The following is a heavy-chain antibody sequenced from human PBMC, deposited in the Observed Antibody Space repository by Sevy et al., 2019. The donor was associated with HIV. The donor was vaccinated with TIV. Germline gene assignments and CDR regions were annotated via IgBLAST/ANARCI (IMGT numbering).Heavy chain of an antibody. CDR3: ARHSNGAGYSFDS. V-gene: IGHV4-59*08. CDR2: IYYTGAT. CDR1: GGSISGYY. D-gene: IGHD5-12*01. Sequence: SETLSLTCTVSGGSISGYYWSWIRQPPGKGLEWVGQIYYTGATTYYPSLAGRVTITMDTSANQFSLKLTSVTAADTALYYCARHSNGAGYSFDSWGQGPLVTVSS. J-gene: IGHJ4*02.